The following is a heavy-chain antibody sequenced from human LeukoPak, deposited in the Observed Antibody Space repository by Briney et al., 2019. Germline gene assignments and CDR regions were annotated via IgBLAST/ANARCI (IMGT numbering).Heavy chain of an antibody. Sequence: GASLKISCKGSGYRFTSYWIAWVRPMPGKGLEWMGFIYPGDSETTYSPSFQGQVTISADKSIYTAYLQWSSLKASDTAMYYCARLRGNSAYDFGYDYWGQGTLVSVSS. V-gene: IGHV5-51*01. CDR3: ARLRGNSAYDFGYDY. J-gene: IGHJ4*02. D-gene: IGHD5-12*01. CDR2: IYPGDSET. CDR1: GYRFTSYW.